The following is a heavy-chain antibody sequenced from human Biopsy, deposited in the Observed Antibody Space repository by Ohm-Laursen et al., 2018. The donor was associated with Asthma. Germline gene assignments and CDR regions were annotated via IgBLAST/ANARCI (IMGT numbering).Heavy chain of an antibody. D-gene: IGHD2-2*01. CDR2: INSVFGTT. CDR1: GGAFNTYV. J-gene: IGHJ4*02. Sequence: ASVKVSCKSLGGAFNTYVIGWVRQAPGQGLEWMGGINSVFGTTTYPQKFQDRVTITADDSTSTVYVELSSLRSEDTAVYYCARKAGSCISRTCYSLDFWGQGTLVTVSS. CDR3: ARKAGSCISRTCYSLDF. V-gene: IGHV1-69*13.